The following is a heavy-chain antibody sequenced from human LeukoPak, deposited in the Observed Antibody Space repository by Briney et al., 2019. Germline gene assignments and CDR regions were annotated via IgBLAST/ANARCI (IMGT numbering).Heavy chain of an antibody. D-gene: IGHD2-8*02. CDR3: ARQNTGQLDS. CDR1: GYTLTDYY. V-gene: IGHV1-2*02. CDR2: INAKSGDT. Sequence: GASVKVSCKASGYTLTDYYMHWVRQAPGQGLEWMGWINAKSGDTKYAQKFQARVTMTRDTSITTTYMEVSRLSSDDTAVYYCARQNTGQLDSWGQGTLVTVSS. J-gene: IGHJ5*01.